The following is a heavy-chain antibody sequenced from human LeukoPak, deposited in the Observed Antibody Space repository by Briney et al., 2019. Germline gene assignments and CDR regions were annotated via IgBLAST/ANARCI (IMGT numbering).Heavy chain of an antibody. J-gene: IGHJ4*02. Sequence: SETLSLTCTVSGGSISSSSCHWGWIRQPPGKGLEWIGSINNSGSTYYNPSLKSRVTISVDTSKNQFSLKLNSVTAADTAVYYCARALSYGSGPFDHWGQGTLVTVSS. CDR3: ARALSYGSGPFDH. V-gene: IGHV4-39*01. CDR2: INNSGST. CDR1: GGSISSSSCH. D-gene: IGHD3-10*01.